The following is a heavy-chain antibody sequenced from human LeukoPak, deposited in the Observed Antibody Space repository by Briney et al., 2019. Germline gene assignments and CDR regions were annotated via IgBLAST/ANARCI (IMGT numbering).Heavy chain of an antibody. Sequence: SETLSLTCTVSGGSISSSSYYWGWIRQPPGKELEWIGSIYYSGSTYYNPSLKSRVTISVDTSKNQFSLKLSSVTAADTAVYYCARANMVRGDPYFDYWGQGTLVTVSS. CDR3: ARANMVRGDPYFDY. CDR1: GGSISSSSYY. V-gene: IGHV4-39*01. D-gene: IGHD3-10*01. J-gene: IGHJ4*02. CDR2: IYYSGST.